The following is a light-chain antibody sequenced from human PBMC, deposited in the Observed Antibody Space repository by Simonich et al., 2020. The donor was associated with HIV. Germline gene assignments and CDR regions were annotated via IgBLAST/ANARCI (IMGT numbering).Light chain of an antibody. V-gene: IGKV1-NL1*01. CDR1: QSISSY. Sequence: DIQMTQSPSSLSASVGDRVTITCRASQSISSYLNWYQQKPGKAPKLLLYGASRLESGVPSRFSGSGSVTDYTLTISSLQPEDFATYYCQQYYSTPTFGPGTKVDIK. CDR3: QQYYSTPT. J-gene: IGKJ3*01. CDR2: GAS.